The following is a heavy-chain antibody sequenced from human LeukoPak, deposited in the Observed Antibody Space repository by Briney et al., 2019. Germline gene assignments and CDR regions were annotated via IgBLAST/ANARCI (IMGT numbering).Heavy chain of an antibody. D-gene: IGHD2-2*01. CDR3: ATGSGNAQAHYYIDV. CDR2: IKQDGSEK. CDR1: RLSFSNYC. J-gene: IGHJ6*03. V-gene: IGHV3-7*01. Sequence: LAGGSLRLSCAASRLSFSNYCMSWVRQAPGKGLEWVANIKQDGSEKYYVDSVKGRFTVSRDNAKNSLYLQMNSLRAEDTAVYYCATGSGNAQAHYYIDVWGKGTTVTVSS.